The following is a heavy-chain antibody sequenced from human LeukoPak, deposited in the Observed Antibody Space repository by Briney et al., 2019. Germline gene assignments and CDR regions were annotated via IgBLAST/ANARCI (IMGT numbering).Heavy chain of an antibody. J-gene: IGHJ6*03. Sequence: GESLKISCKGSGYSFTSYWIGWVRQMPGKGLEWMGIIYPGDSDTRYSPSFQGQVTISADMSISTAYLQWSSLKASDTAMYYCARHRYCSSTSCYRYYGLYYMDVWGKGTTVTVSS. CDR3: ARHRYCSSTSCYRYYGLYYMDV. D-gene: IGHD2-2*02. CDR2: IYPGDSDT. CDR1: GYSFTSYW. V-gene: IGHV5-51*01.